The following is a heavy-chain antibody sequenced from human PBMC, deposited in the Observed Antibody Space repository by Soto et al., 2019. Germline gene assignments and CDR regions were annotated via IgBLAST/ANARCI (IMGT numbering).Heavy chain of an antibody. V-gene: IGHV3-23*01. J-gene: IGHJ4*02. CDR2: ISGSGGST. D-gene: IGHD2-15*01. CDR1: GFTFSSYA. Sequence: PGGSLRLSCAASGFTFSSYAMSWVRQAPGKGLEWVSAISGSGGSTYYADSVKGRFTISRDNSKNTLYLQMNSLRAEDTAVYYCAKDAGIVVVVAAEYYFDYWGQGTLVTVSS. CDR3: AKDAGIVVVVAAEYYFDY.